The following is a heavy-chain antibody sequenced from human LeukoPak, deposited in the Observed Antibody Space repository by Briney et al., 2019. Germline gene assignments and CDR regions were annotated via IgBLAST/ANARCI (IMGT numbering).Heavy chain of an antibody. V-gene: IGHV3-23*01. CDR3: AKDQSAYWDYFDY. Sequence: PGGFLRLSCAASGFTFSSYGMSWVRQAPGKGLEWVSAISGSGGSTYYADSVKGRFTISRDNSKNTLYLQMNSLRAEDTAVYYCAKDQSAYWDYFDYWGQGTLVTVSS. J-gene: IGHJ4*02. CDR2: ISGSGGST. CDR1: GFTFSSYG. D-gene: IGHD2-8*02.